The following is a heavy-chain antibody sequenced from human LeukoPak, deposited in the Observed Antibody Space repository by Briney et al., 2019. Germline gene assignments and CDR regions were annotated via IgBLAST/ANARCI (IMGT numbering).Heavy chain of an antibody. V-gene: IGHV3-30*03. Sequence: GGSLRLSCAASGFTFSSYGMHWVRQAPGKGLEWVAVISYDGSNKYYADSVKGRFTISRDNSKNTLYLQMNSLRAEDTAVYYCARDLGYYDSSGYYPSPFDYWGQGTLVTVSS. CDR3: ARDLGYYDSSGYYPSPFDY. CDR1: GFTFSSYG. J-gene: IGHJ4*02. CDR2: ISYDGSNK. D-gene: IGHD3-22*01.